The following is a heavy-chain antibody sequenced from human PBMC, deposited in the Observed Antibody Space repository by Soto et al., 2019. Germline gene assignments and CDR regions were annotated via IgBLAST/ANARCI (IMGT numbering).Heavy chain of an antibody. CDR1: GGTFTSFP. J-gene: IGHJ4*02. Sequence: VQLVQSGAEVKKPGSSVKVSCKASGGTFTSFPFSWVRQAPGQGLEWMGGIIPTFNTTNYASKFQGRLTITADESATTSYMELRGRTSVDTDIYYCARDSGASGRPYFDYWGQGTLVTVSS. CDR3: ARDSGASGRPYFDY. V-gene: IGHV1-69*01. D-gene: IGHD6-6*01. CDR2: IIPTFNTT.